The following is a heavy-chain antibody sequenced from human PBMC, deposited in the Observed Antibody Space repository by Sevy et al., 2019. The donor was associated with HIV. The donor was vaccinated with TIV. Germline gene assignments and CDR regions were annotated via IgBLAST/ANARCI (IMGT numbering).Heavy chain of an antibody. CDR2: ISSSSSTI. CDR3: ARGRSKSSSFTMVREVLYWFDP. Sequence: GGSLRLSCAASGFTFSSYSMNWVRQAPGKGLEWVSYISSSSSTIYYADSVKGRFTISRDNAKNSLYLQMNSLRVEDTAVYDCARGRSKSSSFTMVREVLYWFDPWGQGTLVTVSS. D-gene: IGHD3-10*01. V-gene: IGHV3-48*01. CDR1: GFTFSSYS. J-gene: IGHJ5*02.